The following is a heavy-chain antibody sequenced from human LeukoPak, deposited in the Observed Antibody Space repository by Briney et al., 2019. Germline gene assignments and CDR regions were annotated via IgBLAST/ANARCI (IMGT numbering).Heavy chain of an antibody. J-gene: IGHJ4*02. Sequence: GGSLRLSCAASGFTFSSYSMNWVRQAPGKGLEWVSSISSSSSYIYYADSVKGRFTISRDNAKSSLYLQMNSLRAEDTAVYYCARDLRVVPFDYWGQGTLVTVSS. CDR3: ARDLRVVPFDY. CDR1: GFTFSSYS. CDR2: ISSSSSYI. V-gene: IGHV3-21*01. D-gene: IGHD2-2*01.